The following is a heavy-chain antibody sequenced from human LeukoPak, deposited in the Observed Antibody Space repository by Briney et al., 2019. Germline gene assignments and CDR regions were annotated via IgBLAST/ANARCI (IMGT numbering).Heavy chain of an antibody. CDR2: MYYDENT. Sequence: SETLSLTCAVYGGSFSGYYWSWIRQPPGKGLQWIGYMYYDENTSYNPSLKSRVTISLDRSKNQFSLKLSSVTAADTAVYYCARYSSSGYFVFDIWGQGTMVTVSS. V-gene: IGHV4-59*01. J-gene: IGHJ3*02. CDR3: ARYSSSGYFVFDI. D-gene: IGHD3-22*01. CDR1: GGSFSGYY.